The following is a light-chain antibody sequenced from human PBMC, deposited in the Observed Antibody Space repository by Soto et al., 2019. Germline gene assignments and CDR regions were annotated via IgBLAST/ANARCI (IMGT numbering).Light chain of an antibody. Sequence: EIVLTQSPGTLALSPGERATLSCRASQSVNSNYLTWYQQKRGQAPRLLIHGASSRATGIPDRFSGSGSGTGFTLTISRLEPEDFAVYYCQQYGSSPFTFGPGTKVSIK. CDR1: QSVNSNY. CDR3: QQYGSSPFT. V-gene: IGKV3-20*01. CDR2: GAS. J-gene: IGKJ3*01.